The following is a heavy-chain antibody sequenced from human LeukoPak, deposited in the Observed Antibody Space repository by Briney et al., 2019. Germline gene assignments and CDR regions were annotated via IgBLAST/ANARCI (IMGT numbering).Heavy chain of an antibody. V-gene: IGHV3-7*01. J-gene: IGHJ4*02. CDR2: IKQDGSEK. CDR3: ARESGYSSSLFPDY. CDR1: GFTFSSYW. D-gene: IGHD6-19*01. Sequence: SGGSLRLSCAASGFTFSSYWMSWVRQAPGKGLEWVANIKQDGSEKYYVDSVKGRFTISRDNAKNSLYLQMNSLRAEDTAVYYCARESGYSSSLFPDYWGQGTLVTVPS.